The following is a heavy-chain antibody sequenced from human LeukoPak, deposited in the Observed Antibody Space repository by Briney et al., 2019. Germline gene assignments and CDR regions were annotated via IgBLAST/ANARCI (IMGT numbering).Heavy chain of an antibody. J-gene: IGHJ5*02. CDR3: ARGLYSSSGDNWFDP. CDR2: ISSSSSYI. CDR1: GFTVSSKY. D-gene: IGHD6-6*01. V-gene: IGHV3-21*01. Sequence: GGSLRLSCAASGFTVSSKYMSWVRQAPGKGLEWVSSISSSSSYIYYADSVKGRFTISRDNAKNSLYLQMNSLRAEDTAVYYCARGLYSSSGDNWFDPWGQGTLVTVSS.